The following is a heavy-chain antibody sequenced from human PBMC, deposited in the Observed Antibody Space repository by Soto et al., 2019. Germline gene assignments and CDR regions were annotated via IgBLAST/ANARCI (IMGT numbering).Heavy chain of an antibody. CDR2: IISTFGST. J-gene: IGHJ1*01. V-gene: IGHV1-69*01. CDR1: GDTFTSYS. CDR3: ARWRSSSWFAVFFQF. D-gene: IGHD6-13*01. Sequence: QGQLVQSGAEVKKPGSSVKVSCQSSGDTFTSYSIAWIRQAPGQVLQWMGGIISTFGSTKYARNFQDRVTITADESRSTAYMELSGLSSEDTAVDFCARWRSSSWFAVFFQFWGQCTRVTVSS.